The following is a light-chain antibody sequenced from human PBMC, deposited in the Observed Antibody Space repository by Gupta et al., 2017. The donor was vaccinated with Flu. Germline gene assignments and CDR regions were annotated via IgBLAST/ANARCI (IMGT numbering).Light chain of an antibody. CDR3: NSSTTRSTWV. V-gene: IGLV2-14*03. Sequence: QSALTQPASVSGSPGQSITISCTGTSSDVGAYNYVSWYQQHLGTAPKFLSYDVSNRHSGVSKRGSGSKSATTESITISGLQAEDDSYSDSNSSTTRSTWVFGGGTKVTVL. CDR2: DVS. J-gene: IGLJ3*02. CDR1: SSDVGAYNY.